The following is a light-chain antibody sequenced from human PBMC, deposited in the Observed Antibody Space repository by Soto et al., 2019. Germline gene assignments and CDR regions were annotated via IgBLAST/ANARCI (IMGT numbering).Light chain of an antibody. J-gene: IGKJ3*01. CDR1: QGISNW. CDR2: AAS. V-gene: IGKV1-12*01. CDR3: KKANGLHVN. Sequence: DIQMTQSPSSVSASVGDRVTITFLASQGISNWLAWYQQKPGKAPSLLIHAASSLQSGVPSRFSGSGYGTDFTLTISSMQPEDFATYFCKKANGLHVNCGPGNKGDIK.